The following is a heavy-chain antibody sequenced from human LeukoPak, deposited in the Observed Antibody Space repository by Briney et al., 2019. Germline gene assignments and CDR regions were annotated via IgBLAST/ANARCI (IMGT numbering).Heavy chain of an antibody. D-gene: IGHD2-2*01. Sequence: SETLSLTCTVSGGSLSGYYWSWIRQPPGKGLQFIGYIHYTGSTNYNPSLESRVTLSVDTSKNQFSLKLRSVTAADTAVYYCARLSKDTVVLPAAMAHYFDYWGQGTLVTVSS. CDR1: GGSLSGYY. J-gene: IGHJ4*02. CDR2: IHYTGST. V-gene: IGHV4-59*08. CDR3: ARLSKDTVVLPAAMAHYFDY.